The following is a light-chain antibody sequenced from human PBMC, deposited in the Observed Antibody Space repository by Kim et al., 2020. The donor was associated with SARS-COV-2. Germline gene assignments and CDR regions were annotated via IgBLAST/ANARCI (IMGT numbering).Light chain of an antibody. CDR1: KLGDKY. CDR3: QAGDNNTGV. V-gene: IGLV3-1*01. J-gene: IGLJ3*02. Sequence: SYELTQPPSVSVSPGQTASITCSGDKLGDKYASWYQQKPGQSPVLVIFQDTKRPSGIPERFSGSNSGNTATLAISGARVMDEGDYYCQAGDNNTGVFGGGTQLTVL. CDR2: QDT.